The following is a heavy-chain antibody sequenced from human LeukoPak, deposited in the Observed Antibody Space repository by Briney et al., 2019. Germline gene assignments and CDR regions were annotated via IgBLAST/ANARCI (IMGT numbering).Heavy chain of an antibody. CDR3: ASDRLEYDFWSGYYTHDAFDR. D-gene: IGHD3-3*01. CDR1: GYTFTSYY. Sequence: ASVKVSCKASGYTFTSYYMHWVRQAPGQGLEWMGIINPSGGSTNYAQKFQGRVTMTRDMSTSTVYMELSSLRSEDTAVYYCASDRLEYDFWSGYYTHDAFDRWRQGTMVTVSS. CDR2: INPSGGST. V-gene: IGHV1-46*01. J-gene: IGHJ3*02.